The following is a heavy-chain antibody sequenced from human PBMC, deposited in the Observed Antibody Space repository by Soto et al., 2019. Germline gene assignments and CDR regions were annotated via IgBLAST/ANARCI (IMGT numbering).Heavy chain of an antibody. CDR3: ARSSVHIAAAGRLDL. J-gene: IGHJ5*02. V-gene: IGHV3-30*14. D-gene: IGHD6-13*01. CDR1: GFAFRSHA. Sequence: GGSLRLSCTASGFAFRSHAMQWVRQAPGKGLEWVAVISSDGVTKYVADSLKGRFTISRDNFESTMSLQMNNLRPEDTALYYCARSSVHIAAAGRLDLWGPGTLVTVSS. CDR2: ISSDGVTK.